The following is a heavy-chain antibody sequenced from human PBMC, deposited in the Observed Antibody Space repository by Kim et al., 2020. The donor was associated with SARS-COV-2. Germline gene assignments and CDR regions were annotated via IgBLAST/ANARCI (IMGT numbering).Heavy chain of an antibody. CDR2: IYYSGST. V-gene: IGHV4-61*01. CDR3: ARDFPPGYYGSGRSDEDYYYYGMDV. Sequence: SETLSLTCTVSGGSVSSGSYYWSWIRQPPGKGLEWIGYIYYSGSTNYNPSLKSRVTISVDTSKNQFSLKLSSVTAADTAVYYCARDFPPGYYGSGRSDEDYYYYGMDVWGQGTTVTVSS. CDR1: GGSVSSGSYY. D-gene: IGHD3-10*01. J-gene: IGHJ6*02.